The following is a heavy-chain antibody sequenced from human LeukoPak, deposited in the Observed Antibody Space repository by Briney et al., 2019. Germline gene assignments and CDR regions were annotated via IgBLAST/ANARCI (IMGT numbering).Heavy chain of an antibody. Sequence: SQTLSLTCAISGDSVSSNSAAWNWIRQSPSRGLEWLGRTYYRSKWYNDYAVSVKSRITINPDTSKNQFSLQLNSVTPEDTAVYYCARESRMAVAGWNYYMDVWGKGTTVTISS. J-gene: IGHJ6*03. CDR2: TYYRSKWYN. V-gene: IGHV6-1*01. CDR3: ARESRMAVAGWNYYMDV. CDR1: GDSVSSNSAA. D-gene: IGHD6-19*01.